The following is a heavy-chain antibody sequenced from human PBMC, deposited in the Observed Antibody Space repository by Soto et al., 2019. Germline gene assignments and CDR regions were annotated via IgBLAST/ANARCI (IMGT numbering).Heavy chain of an antibody. Sequence: SETLSLTCTVSSGSISGTIYSWDWIRQPPGKGLEWIGYIYYSGSTNYNPSLKSRVTISVDTSKNQFSLKLSSVTAADTAVYYCARKEDWFDPWGQGTLVTVSS. CDR2: IYYSGST. V-gene: IGHV4-61*05. CDR1: SGSISGTIYS. J-gene: IGHJ5*02. CDR3: ARKEDWFDP.